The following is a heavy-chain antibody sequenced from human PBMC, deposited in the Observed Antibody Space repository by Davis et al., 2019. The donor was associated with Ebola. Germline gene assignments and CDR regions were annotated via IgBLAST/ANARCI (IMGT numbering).Heavy chain of an antibody. CDR2: IDWSGVTT. Sequence: GESLKISCTASGFTFDDYGMTWVRQVPGKGLEWVSGIDWSGVTTLYADSVKGRFTISRDNAKSSLFLQMNSLRAEDSAFYYCARVGRTNGWYLNYYMDVWGKGTTVTVSS. CDR3: ARVGRTNGWYLNYYMDV. D-gene: IGHD6-19*01. V-gene: IGHV3-20*04. CDR1: GFTFDDYG. J-gene: IGHJ6*03.